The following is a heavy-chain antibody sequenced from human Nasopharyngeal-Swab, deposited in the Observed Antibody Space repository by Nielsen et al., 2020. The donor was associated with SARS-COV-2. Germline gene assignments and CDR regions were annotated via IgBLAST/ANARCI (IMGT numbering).Heavy chain of an antibody. CDR1: GGSFSGYY. J-gene: IGHJ6*03. Sequence: SETLSPTFAVYGGSFSGYYWSWIRQPPGKGLEWIGEINHSGSTNYNPSLKSRVTISVDTFKNQFSLKLSSVTAADTAVYYCARVTVTNYYYYMDVWGKGTTVTVSS. V-gene: IGHV4-34*01. D-gene: IGHD4-11*01. CDR2: INHSGST. CDR3: ARVTVTNYYYYMDV.